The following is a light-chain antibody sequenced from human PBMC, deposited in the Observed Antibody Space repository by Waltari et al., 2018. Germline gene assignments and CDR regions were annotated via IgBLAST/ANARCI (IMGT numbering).Light chain of an antibody. CDR2: LGS. Sequence: DIVMTQSLLSLPVTLGEPASISCRFSQSLLYSNGDNFLDWYLQKPGQSPQLLIYLGSNRASGVPDRFSGSGSGTDFTLKISRVEAEDVGVYYCMQALQTPLTFDGGTKVEIK. CDR1: QSLLYSNGDNF. CDR3: MQALQTPLT. J-gene: IGKJ4*01. V-gene: IGKV2-28*01.